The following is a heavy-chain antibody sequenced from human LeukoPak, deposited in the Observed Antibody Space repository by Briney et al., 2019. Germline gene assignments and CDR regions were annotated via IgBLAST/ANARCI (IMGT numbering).Heavy chain of an antibody. J-gene: IGHJ4*02. V-gene: IGHV5-51*01. Sequence: GESLHFSCKASGYSFSIYWIAWVRQVPGKGLEWMDIIYPGDSNTRYSPSFQGQVTVSVDKYISNAYLQWNSLTASDNAMYYCARQDGDGEYYFDYWGQGTLVTVSS. CDR1: GYSFSIYW. D-gene: IGHD4-17*01. CDR3: ARQDGDGEYYFDY. CDR2: IYPGDSNT.